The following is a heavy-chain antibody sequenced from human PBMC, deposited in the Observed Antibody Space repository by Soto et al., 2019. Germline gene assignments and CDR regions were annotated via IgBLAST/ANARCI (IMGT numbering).Heavy chain of an antibody. CDR3: AKDAKYNPHYSSLIDY. CDR2: ISGSGGST. J-gene: IGHJ4*02. CDR1: GFTFSSYD. V-gene: IGHV3-23*01. D-gene: IGHD6-13*01. Sequence: SLRLSCAASGFTFSSYDMSWARQAPGKGLEWVSAISGSGGSTYYADSVKGRFTISRDNSKNTLYLQMNSLRAEDTAVYYCAKDAKYNPHYSSLIDYWGQGTLVTVSS.